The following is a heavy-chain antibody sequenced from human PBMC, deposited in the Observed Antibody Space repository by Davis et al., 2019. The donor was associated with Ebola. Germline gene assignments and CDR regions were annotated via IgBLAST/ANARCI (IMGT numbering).Heavy chain of an antibody. V-gene: IGHV3-21*01. D-gene: IGHD3-16*01. CDR3: ASHLGVHGMDV. J-gene: IGHJ6*02. Sequence: PGGSLRLSCAASGFTLNDYNMNWVRQAPGKGLEWVSYISTSGNYIYYADSVKGRFTVSRDNAKNSLYLQMNSLRAEDTAVYYWASHLGVHGMDVWGQGTAVTVS. CDR1: GFTLNDYN. CDR2: ISTSGNYI.